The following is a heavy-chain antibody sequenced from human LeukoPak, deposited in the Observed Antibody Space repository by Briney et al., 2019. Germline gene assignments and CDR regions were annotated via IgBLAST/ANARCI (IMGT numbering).Heavy chain of an antibody. Sequence: GGSLRLSCAASGFTFSSYSMNWVRQAPGKGLEWVSSISSSSSYIYYADSVKGRFTISRDNAKNTLYLQMNSLRAEDTAVYYCARDHRYSSSFEINYWGQGTLVTVSS. V-gene: IGHV3-21*01. CDR1: GFTFSSYS. CDR3: ARDHRYSSSFEINY. J-gene: IGHJ4*02. CDR2: ISSSSSYI. D-gene: IGHD6-6*01.